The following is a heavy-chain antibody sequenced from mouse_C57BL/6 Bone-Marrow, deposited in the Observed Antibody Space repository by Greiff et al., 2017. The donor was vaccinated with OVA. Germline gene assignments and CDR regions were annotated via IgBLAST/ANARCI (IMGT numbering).Heavy chain of an antibody. Sequence: EVKVEESGAELVRPGASVKLSCTASGFNIKDDYMHWVKQRPEQGLEWIGWIDPENGDTEYASKFQGKATITADTSSNTAYLQLSSLTSEDTAVYYCTSYYSNWGNYWGQGTTLTVSS. D-gene: IGHD2-5*01. V-gene: IGHV14-4*01. J-gene: IGHJ2*01. CDR2: IDPENGDT. CDR1: GFNIKDDY. CDR3: TSYYSNWGNY.